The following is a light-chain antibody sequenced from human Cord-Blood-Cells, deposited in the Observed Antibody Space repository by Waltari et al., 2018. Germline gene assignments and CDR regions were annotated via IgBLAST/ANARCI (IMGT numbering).Light chain of an antibody. V-gene: IGLV1-40*01. J-gene: IGLJ3*02. CDR2: GNS. CDR1: SSNIGAGYD. Sequence: QSVLTQPPSVSGAPGQRVTISCPGSSSNIGAGYDVHWYQQLPGTAPKLLIYGNSNRPSGVPDRFSGSKSGTSASLATTGRQAEDEADYYCQSYDSSLSGWVFGGGTKLTVL. CDR3: QSYDSSLSGWV.